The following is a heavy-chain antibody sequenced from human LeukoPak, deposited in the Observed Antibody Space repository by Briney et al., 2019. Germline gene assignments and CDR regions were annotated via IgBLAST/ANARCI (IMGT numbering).Heavy chain of an antibody. CDR2: IHASGDT. D-gene: IGHD3-9*01. CDR3: ARPTIFEYYFDT. V-gene: IGHV4-4*07. Sequence: SETLSLTCTVSGGSIDIYYWSWIRQPAGKGLEWIGRIHASGDTIYNPSLKSRVTMSVDTSKNLFSLKLSSVTAADTAVYYCARPTIFEYYFDTWGQGTLVTVSS. CDR1: GGSIDIYY. J-gene: IGHJ4*02.